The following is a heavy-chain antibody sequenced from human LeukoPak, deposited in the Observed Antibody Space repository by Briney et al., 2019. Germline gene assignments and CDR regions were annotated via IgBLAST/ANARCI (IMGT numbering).Heavy chain of an antibody. V-gene: IGHV4-39*07. D-gene: IGHD3-3*01. CDR2: IYHSGSS. Sequence: SETLSLTCTVSGGSISSSSHYWGWIRQPPGKGLEWIGSIYHSGSSYYNPSLKSRVTISVDTSKNQFSLKLNSVTAADTAVYYCAGDFWSGYYFRDWGQGTLVTVSS. CDR3: AGDFWSGYYFRD. J-gene: IGHJ4*02. CDR1: GGSISSSSHY.